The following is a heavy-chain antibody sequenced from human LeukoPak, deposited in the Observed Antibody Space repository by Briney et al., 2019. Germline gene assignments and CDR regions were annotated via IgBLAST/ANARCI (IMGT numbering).Heavy chain of an antibody. CDR1: GYTFTGYY. D-gene: IGHD3-22*01. CDR2: IIPILGIA. Sequence: ASVKVSCKASGYTFTGYYMHWVRQAPGQGLEWMGRIIPILGIANYAQKFQGRVTITADKSTSTAYMELSSLRSEDTAVYYCARGVIVGRRPTFIDYWGQGTLVTVSS. V-gene: IGHV1-69*04. CDR3: ARGVIVGRRPTFIDY. J-gene: IGHJ4*02.